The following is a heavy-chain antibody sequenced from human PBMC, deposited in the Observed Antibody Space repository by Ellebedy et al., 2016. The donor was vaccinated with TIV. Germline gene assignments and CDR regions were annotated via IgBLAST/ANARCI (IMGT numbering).Heavy chain of an antibody. D-gene: IGHD6-19*01. CDR1: GGTFSSYA. CDR2: ISAYNGNT. CDR3: ARGGQWPDDY. Sequence: ASVKVSXXASGGTFSSYAISWVRQAPGQGLEWMGWISAYNGNTNYAQKLQGRVTMTTDTSTSTAYMELRSLRSDDTAVYYCARGGQWPDDYWGQGTLVTVSS. J-gene: IGHJ4*02. V-gene: IGHV1-18*01.